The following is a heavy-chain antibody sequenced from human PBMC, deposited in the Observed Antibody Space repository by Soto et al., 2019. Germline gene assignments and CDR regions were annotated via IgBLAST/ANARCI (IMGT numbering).Heavy chain of an antibody. CDR3: ARAASNYGTSWYFDL. J-gene: IGHJ2*01. D-gene: IGHD4-17*01. Sequence: QVQLVQSGAEVKKPGASVKVSCKASGYTFTSYYMHWVRQAPGQGLEWMGIINPSGGSTSYAQKCQGRVTMXXDXSXITVYMELSSLRSEDTAVYYCARAASNYGTSWYFDLWGRGTLVTVSS. V-gene: IGHV1-46*01. CDR2: INPSGGST. CDR1: GYTFTSYY.